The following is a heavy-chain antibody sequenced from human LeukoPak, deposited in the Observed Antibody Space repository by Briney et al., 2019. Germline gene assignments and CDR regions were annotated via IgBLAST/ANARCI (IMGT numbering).Heavy chain of an antibody. D-gene: IGHD5-18*01. CDR1: GGSISSGDYF. V-gene: IGHV4-31*03. CDR3: ARGPYNYGSREIDY. J-gene: IGHJ4*02. Sequence: SETLSLTCTVSGGSISSGDYFWTWIRQHPGKGLEWIGYIYYSGGTYYNPSLKSRVSISGDTSKNQFSLRLSSVTAADTAVYYCARGPYNYGSREIDYWGQGTLVTVSS. CDR2: IYYSGGT.